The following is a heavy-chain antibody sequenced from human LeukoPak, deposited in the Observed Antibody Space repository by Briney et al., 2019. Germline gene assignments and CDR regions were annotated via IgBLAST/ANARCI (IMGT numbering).Heavy chain of an antibody. V-gene: IGHV4-34*01. CDR2: VNPSGST. CDR1: GXSFSGYY. D-gene: IGHD6-13*01. Sequence: SETLSLTCAVDGXSFSGYYGSWIRQPPGKGLEWIGEVNPSGSTNYHPSPKSGVTISIDTSKTQFSLKLSSVTAADTPLYYCARGPGTWYYYWGQGTLVTVCS. J-gene: IGHJ4*02. CDR3: ARGPGTWYYY.